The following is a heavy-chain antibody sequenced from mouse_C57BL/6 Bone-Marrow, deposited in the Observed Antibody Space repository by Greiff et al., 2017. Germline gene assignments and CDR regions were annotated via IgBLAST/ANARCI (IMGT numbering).Heavy chain of an antibody. V-gene: IGHV10-1*01. CDR2: IRSKSNNYAT. CDR1: GFSFNTYA. CDR3: VRHWRPHAMDY. J-gene: IGHJ4*01. Sequence: EVKLMESGGGLVQPKGSLKLSCAASGFSFNTYAMNWVRQAPGKGLEWVARIRSKSNNYATYYADSVKDRFTISRDDSESMLYLQMNNLKTEDTAMYYCVRHWRPHAMDYWGQGTSVTVSS.